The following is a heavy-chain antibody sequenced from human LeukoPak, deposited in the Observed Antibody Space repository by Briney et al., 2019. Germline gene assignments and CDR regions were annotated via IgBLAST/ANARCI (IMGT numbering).Heavy chain of an antibody. J-gene: IGHJ4*02. D-gene: IGHD3-10*01. V-gene: IGHV1-69-2*01. CDR2: VDPEDGAT. CDR1: GYTFSDYY. Sequence: GASVRVSCKTSGYTFSDYYIYWVQQAPGKGLEWMGRVDPEDGATLCAEKFQGRVTMTADTSTDTVYMELSGLRYEDTAVYYCATNGFIENYWGQGTLVTVSS. CDR3: ATNGFIENY.